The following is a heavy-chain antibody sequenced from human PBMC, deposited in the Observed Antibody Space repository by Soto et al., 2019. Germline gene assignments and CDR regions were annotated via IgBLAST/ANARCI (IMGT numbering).Heavy chain of an antibody. V-gene: IGHV3-11*01. J-gene: IGHJ4*02. Sequence: PGWSLRLSCAASGFTFSDYSMSWIRQAPGKGLEWLAFIDSRGRTLSYADSVKGRFTISRDNAKNSLYLQMHSLRADDTAVYYCARQAARHLIASWGQGDVVIVSS. CDR3: ARQAARHLIAS. CDR2: IDSRGRTL. CDR1: GFTFSDYS. D-gene: IGHD6-6*01.